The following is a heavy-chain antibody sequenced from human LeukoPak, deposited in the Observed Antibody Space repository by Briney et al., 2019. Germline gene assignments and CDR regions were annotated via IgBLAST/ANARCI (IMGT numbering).Heavy chain of an antibody. J-gene: IGHJ4*02. V-gene: IGHV4-59*01. CDR1: GGSISSYY. CDR3: ARGTTMIVAGY. Sequence: SETLSLTCTVSGGSISSYYWSWIRQPPGKGLEWIGYIYYSGSTNYNPSLKSRVTISVDTSKNQFSLKLISVTAADTAVYYCARGTTMIVAGYWGQGTLVTVSS. CDR2: IYYSGST. D-gene: IGHD3-22*01.